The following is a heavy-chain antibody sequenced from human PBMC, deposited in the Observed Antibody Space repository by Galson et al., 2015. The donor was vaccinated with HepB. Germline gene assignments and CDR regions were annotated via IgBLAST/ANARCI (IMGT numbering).Heavy chain of an antibody. V-gene: IGHV3-48*04. CDR2: ISSSSTTI. Sequence: SLRLSCAASTFIFSTYSMNWVRQAPGKGLEWVSYISSSSTTIYYADSVKGRFTISRDNAKDSLYLQMNSLRVDDTAVYYCARGGETFDDWGQGTLVTVSS. CDR3: ARGGETFDD. CDR1: TFIFSTYS. D-gene: IGHD3-16*01. J-gene: IGHJ4*02.